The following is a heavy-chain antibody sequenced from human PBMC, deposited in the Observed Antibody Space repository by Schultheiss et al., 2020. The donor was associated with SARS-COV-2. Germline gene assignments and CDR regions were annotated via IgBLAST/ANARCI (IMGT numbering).Heavy chain of an antibody. CDR2: IRGSGGST. J-gene: IGHJ4*02. Sequence: GGSLRLSCAASGFTFSSYAMSWVRQAPGKGLEWVSAIRGSGGSTYYADSVKGRFTISRDNSKNTLYLQMNSLRAEDTAVYYCAKSHYYDSSGYYYHFDYWGQGTTVTVSS. V-gene: IGHV3-23*01. CDR1: GFTFSSYA. CDR3: AKSHYYDSSGYYYHFDY. D-gene: IGHD3-22*01.